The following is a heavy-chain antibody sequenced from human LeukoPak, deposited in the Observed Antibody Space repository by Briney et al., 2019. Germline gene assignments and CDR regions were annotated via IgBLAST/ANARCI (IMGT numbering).Heavy chain of an antibody. CDR2: IYYSGNT. CDR3: ARLIRAVSDH. J-gene: IGHJ1*01. CDR1: GGSISSSSYY. D-gene: IGHD4-11*01. V-gene: IGHV4-39*02. Sequence: SETLSLTCTVSGGSISSSSYYWGWIRQSPGKGLEWIGSIYYSGNTYFNPSLQSRVTMSVDTSKNHCSLKLSSVTAADTAVYYWARLIRAVSDHWGQGTLVTVSS.